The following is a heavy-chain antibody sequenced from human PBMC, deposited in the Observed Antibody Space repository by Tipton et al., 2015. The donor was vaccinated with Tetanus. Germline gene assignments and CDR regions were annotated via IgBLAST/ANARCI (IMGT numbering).Heavy chain of an antibody. CDR1: GDSIKSYY. CDR3: ARDHGITWGGMGYYYGMDV. CDR2: IYYSGST. Sequence: LRLSCVVSGDSIKSYYWSWIRQPPGKGLESIGYIYYSGSTYYNPSLKSRVTISVDTSKNQFSLRLSSVTAADTAVYYCARDHGITWGGMGYYYGMDVWGPGSLVIVSS. V-gene: IGHV4-30-4*01. J-gene: IGHJ6*02. D-gene: IGHD3-16*01.